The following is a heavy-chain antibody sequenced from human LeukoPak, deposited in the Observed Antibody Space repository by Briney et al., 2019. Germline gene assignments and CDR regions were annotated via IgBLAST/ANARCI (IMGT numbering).Heavy chain of an antibody. Sequence: ASVKVSCKASGYTFTSYGISWVRQAPGQGLEWMGWISAYNGNTNYAQKFQGRVTITRDTSAGTAYMELSSLRSEDTAVYYCARPSRWLQYLYFDYWGQGTLVTVSS. CDR1: GYTFTSYG. CDR3: ARPSRWLQYLYFDY. J-gene: IGHJ4*02. D-gene: IGHD5-24*01. V-gene: IGHV1-18*01. CDR2: ISAYNGNT.